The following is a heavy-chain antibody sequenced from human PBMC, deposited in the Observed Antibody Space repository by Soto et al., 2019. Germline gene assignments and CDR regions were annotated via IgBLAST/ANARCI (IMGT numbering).Heavy chain of an antibody. Sequence: PGGCLRLSCAASGFTFSNYWMSWVRQAPGKGLEWVANIKEDGSERNYVDSVKGRFTISRDNAENSLYLQMNSLRAEDTAVYYCASARHIGPWGQGTLVTVSS. J-gene: IGHJ5*02. V-gene: IGHV3-7*01. CDR2: IKEDGSER. D-gene: IGHD2-21*01. CDR3: ASARHIGP. CDR1: GFTFSNYW.